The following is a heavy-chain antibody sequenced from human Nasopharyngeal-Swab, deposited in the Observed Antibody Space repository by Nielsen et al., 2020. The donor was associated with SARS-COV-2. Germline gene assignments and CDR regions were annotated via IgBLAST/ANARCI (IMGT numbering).Heavy chain of an antibody. CDR1: GGSIPSYY. CDR2: FYYTGIT. V-gene: IGHV4-59*08. J-gene: IGHJ4*02. D-gene: IGHD1-26*01. CDR3: AKGVVGGLVDS. Sequence: GSLRLSCTVSGGSIPSYYWSWIRQPPGKALERIGYFYYTGITNYNPSLKSRVTISVDTSKNQFSLKLSSVTAADTAVYYCAKGVVGGLVDSWGQGTLVTVSS.